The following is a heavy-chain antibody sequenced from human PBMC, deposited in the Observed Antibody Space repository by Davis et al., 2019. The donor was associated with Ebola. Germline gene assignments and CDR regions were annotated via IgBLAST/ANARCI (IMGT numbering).Heavy chain of an antibody. CDR2: INPNTGGT. CDR3: TRASAAAGAVAF. Sequence: ASVTVSCKTSGYTFSSHSVHWVRQAPGQGLEWIGWINPNTGGTSSAQKFQGRLSLTRDTSIATIYMQLSDLRSDDTAFYYCTRASAAAGAVAFWGQGTLVTVSS. D-gene: IGHD6-13*01. J-gene: IGHJ4*02. V-gene: IGHV1-2*02. CDR1: GYTFSSHS.